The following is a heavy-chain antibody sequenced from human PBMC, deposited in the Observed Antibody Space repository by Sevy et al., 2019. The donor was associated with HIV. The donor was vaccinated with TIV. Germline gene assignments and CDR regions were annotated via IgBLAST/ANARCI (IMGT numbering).Heavy chain of an antibody. Sequence: LSLTCAASGFMFNSYGMHWVRQAPGKGLEWVALIWYDGSNKLYADSVKGRFTISRDNSKKTVYLQMNSLRAEDTAVYYCVRDTVRGGYYDSSGYYLFDYWGQGILVTVSS. D-gene: IGHD3-22*01. CDR3: VRDTVRGGYYDSSGYYLFDY. J-gene: IGHJ4*02. CDR1: GFMFNSYG. V-gene: IGHV3-33*01. CDR2: IWYDGSNK.